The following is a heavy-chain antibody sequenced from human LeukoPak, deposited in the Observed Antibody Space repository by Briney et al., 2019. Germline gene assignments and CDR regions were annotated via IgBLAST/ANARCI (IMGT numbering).Heavy chain of an antibody. Sequence: GGSLRLSCEASGFTFSSYEMNWVRQAPGKGLEWVSYISSSDSIIYYADSVKGRFTVSRDNSKNSLYLQMNSLRAEDTAVYYCARTRLRTPYYYGSGRTTDAFDIWGQGTMVTVTS. CDR3: ARTRLRTPYYYGSGRTTDAFDI. D-gene: IGHD3-10*01. CDR2: ISSSDSII. J-gene: IGHJ3*02. CDR1: GFTFSSYE. V-gene: IGHV3-48*03.